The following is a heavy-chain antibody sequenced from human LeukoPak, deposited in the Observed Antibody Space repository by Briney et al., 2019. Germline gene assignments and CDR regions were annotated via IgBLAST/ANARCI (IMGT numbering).Heavy chain of an antibody. CDR2: IIPIFGTA. CDR1: GGTFSSYA. V-gene: IGHV1-69*05. Sequence: SVKVSCKASGGTFSSYAISWVRQAPGQGLEWMGRIIPIFGTANYAQKFQARVTITTDESTSTAYMELSSLRSEDTAVYYCARAWSGYSPYYFDYWGQGTLVTVSS. D-gene: IGHD3-3*01. CDR3: ARAWSGYSPYYFDY. J-gene: IGHJ4*02.